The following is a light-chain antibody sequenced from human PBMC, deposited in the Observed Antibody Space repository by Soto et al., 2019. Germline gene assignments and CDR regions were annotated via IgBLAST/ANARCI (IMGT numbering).Light chain of an antibody. Sequence: QSALTQPRSVSGSPGQSVTISCTGTSSDVGGYKYVSWYQQHPGKAPKLMIYDGSKRPSGVPDRFSGSKSGNTASLTISGHQAEDEADYYCCSYAGSYVFGTGTKLTVL. J-gene: IGLJ1*01. V-gene: IGLV2-11*01. CDR3: CSYAGSYV. CDR2: DGS. CDR1: SSDVGGYKY.